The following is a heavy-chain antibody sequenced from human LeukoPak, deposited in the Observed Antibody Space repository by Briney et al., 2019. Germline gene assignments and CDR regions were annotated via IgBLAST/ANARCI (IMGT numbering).Heavy chain of an antibody. V-gene: IGHV1-46*01. D-gene: IGHD3-10*01. Sequence: GASVKVSCKASGYSFTSYYMHWVRQAPGQGLEWMGILNPSGGSTRYAQKFQGRVTMTRDTSTSTVYMELNSLRSEDTAMYYCARDFWFAEFHGYWGQGTLVTVSS. J-gene: IGHJ4*02. CDR1: GYSFTSYY. CDR3: ARDFWFAEFHGY. CDR2: LNPSGGST.